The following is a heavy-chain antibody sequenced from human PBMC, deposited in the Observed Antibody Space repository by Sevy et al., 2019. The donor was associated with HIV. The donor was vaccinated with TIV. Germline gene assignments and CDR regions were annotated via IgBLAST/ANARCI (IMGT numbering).Heavy chain of an antibody. J-gene: IGHJ4*02. CDR1: GFAFYEYS. V-gene: IGHV3-23*01. CDR2: LSFGCGRI. Sequence: GGSLRLSCAASGFAFYEYSMSWIRQAPGKGLEWVATLSFGCGRINHADSVQGRFTMSRDDSKKTVYLEMNSLRAEDTAVYYCAREGCTRPHDHWGQGTLVTVSS. D-gene: IGHD2-8*01. CDR3: AREGCTRPHDH.